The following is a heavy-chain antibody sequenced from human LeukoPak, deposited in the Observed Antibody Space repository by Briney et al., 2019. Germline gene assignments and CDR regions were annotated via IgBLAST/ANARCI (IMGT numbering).Heavy chain of an antibody. Sequence: GGSLRLSCAASGFTFSSYSMNWVRQAPGKGLEWVSSISSSSSYIYYADSVKGRFTISRDNAKNSLYLQMNSLRAEDTAVYYCARVGYNWKYYFDYWGQGTLVTASS. CDR1: GFTFSSYS. CDR2: ISSSSSYI. CDR3: ARVGYNWKYYFDY. D-gene: IGHD1-20*01. J-gene: IGHJ4*02. V-gene: IGHV3-21*01.